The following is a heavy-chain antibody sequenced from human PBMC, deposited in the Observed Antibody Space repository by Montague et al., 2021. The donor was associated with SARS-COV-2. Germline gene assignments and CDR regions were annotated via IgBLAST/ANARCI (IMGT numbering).Heavy chain of an antibody. CDR2: IYYCGST. CDR3: ARARRGSGSGSYFDILVNWFDP. Sequence: SETLSLTCTVSGGSISSSSYYWGWIRQPPGKGLEWIGSIYYCGSTYYNPSLKSRVTISVDTSKNQFSLKLSSVTAADTAVYYCARARRGSGSGSYFDILVNWFDPWGQGTLVTVSS. CDR1: GGSISSSSYY. J-gene: IGHJ5*02. D-gene: IGHD3-10*01. V-gene: IGHV4-39*07.